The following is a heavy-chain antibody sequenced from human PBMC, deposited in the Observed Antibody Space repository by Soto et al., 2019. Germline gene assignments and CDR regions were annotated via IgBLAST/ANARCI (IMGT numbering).Heavy chain of an antibody. J-gene: IGHJ5*02. D-gene: IGHD3-22*01. V-gene: IGHV4-34*01. CDR3: AGYHDRSGYRYNWFDP. Sequence: SETLALTFAFYGGSFSGYYWSWIRQPPGKGLEWIGEINHSGSTNYNPSLKSRVTISVDTSKNQFSLKLSSVTAADTAVYYCAGYHDRSGYRYNWFDPWGQGTLVT. CDR2: INHSGST. CDR1: GGSFSGYY.